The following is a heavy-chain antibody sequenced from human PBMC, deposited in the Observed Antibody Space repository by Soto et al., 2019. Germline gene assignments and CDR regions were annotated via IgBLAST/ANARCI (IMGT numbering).Heavy chain of an antibody. CDR2: INAGNGNT. Sequence: ASVKVSCKASGYTFTSYAMHWVRRAPGQRLEWMGWINAGNGNTKYSQKFQGRVTITRDTSASTAYMELSSLRSEDTAVYYCASGGRRGWLAGYYYYYGMDVWGQGTTVTVSS. D-gene: IGHD6-19*01. V-gene: IGHV1-3*01. CDR3: ASGGRRGWLAGYYYYYGMDV. J-gene: IGHJ6*02. CDR1: GYTFTSYA.